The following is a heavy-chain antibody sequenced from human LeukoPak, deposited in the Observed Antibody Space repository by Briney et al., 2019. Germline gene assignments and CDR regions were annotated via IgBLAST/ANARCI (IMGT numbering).Heavy chain of an antibody. CDR1: GGSISSGGYP. J-gene: IGHJ4*02. Sequence: SQTLSLTCAVSGGSISSGGYPWSWIRQPPGKGLEWIGYIYHSGSTYYNPSLKSRVTISVDRSKNQFSLKLSSVTAADTAVYYCARGNHYYDSSGYELPFDYWGQGTLVTVSS. CDR2: IYHSGST. V-gene: IGHV4-30-2*01. D-gene: IGHD3-22*01. CDR3: ARGNHYYDSSGYELPFDY.